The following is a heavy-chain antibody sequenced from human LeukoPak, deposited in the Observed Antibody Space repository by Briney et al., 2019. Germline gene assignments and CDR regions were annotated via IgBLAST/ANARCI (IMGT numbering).Heavy chain of an antibody. J-gene: IGHJ4*02. D-gene: IGHD4-17*01. CDR1: GGSFSGYY. CDR3: AKGSDFGDF. CDR2: INHSGST. Sequence: SETLSLTCAVYGGSFSGYYWSWIRQPPGKGLEWIGEINHSGSTNYNPSLKSRVTISVDTSKNQFSLRLSSVTAADTAVYYCAKGSDFGDFWGQGTLVTVSS. V-gene: IGHV4-34*01.